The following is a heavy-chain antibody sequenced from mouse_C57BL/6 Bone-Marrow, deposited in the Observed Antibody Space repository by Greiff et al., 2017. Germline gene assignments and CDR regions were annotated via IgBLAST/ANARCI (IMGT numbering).Heavy chain of an antibody. D-gene: IGHD2-1*01. CDR3: ARSRGYYGNYVSN. Sequence: VQLKESGTELVKPGASVKLSCKASGYTFTSYWMHWVKQRPGQGLEWIGNINPSNGGTNYNEKFKSKATLTVDKSSSTAYMQLSSLTSEDSAVYYCARSRGYYGNYVSNWGQGTTLTVSS. CDR1: GYTFTSYW. V-gene: IGHV1-53*01. CDR2: INPSNGGT. J-gene: IGHJ2*01.